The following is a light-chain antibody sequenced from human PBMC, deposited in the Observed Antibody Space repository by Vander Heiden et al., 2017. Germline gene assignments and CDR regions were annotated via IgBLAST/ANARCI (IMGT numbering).Light chain of an antibody. CDR2: EVT. J-gene: IGLJ2*01. CDR1: IRNIGSYKF. V-gene: IGLV2-23*02. Sequence: QSGLTQPASVSGSLGQSITISCTGTIRNIGSYKFVSWSQRHPGTASRLIIFEVTKRPSVVSNRFSGSKSGNTTSLTISVRQAEDEADYCCCAHAGSGTVVFGGGTKTTVL. CDR3: CAHAGSGTVV.